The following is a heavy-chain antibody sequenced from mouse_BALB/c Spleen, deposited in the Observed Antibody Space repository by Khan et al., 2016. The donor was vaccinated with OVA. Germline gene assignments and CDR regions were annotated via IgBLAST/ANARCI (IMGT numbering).Heavy chain of an antibody. CDR2: INTYTGEP. CDR1: GYTFTNYG. CDR3: ARSNGNYWFAY. Sequence: QIQLVQSGPELKKPGETVKLSCKASGYTFTNYGMNWVKQAPGKGLKWMGWINTYTGEPTYADDFKGRFAFSLETSASTAYLQINNLKNEDTATXFCARSNGNYWFAYWGQGTLVTVSA. J-gene: IGHJ3*01. V-gene: IGHV9-3-1*01. D-gene: IGHD2-1*01.